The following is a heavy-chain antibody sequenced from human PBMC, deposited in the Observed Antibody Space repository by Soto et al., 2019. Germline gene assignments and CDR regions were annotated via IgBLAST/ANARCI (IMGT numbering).Heavy chain of an antibody. V-gene: IGHV1-18*01. J-gene: IGHJ6*03. CDR1: GYTFTSYG. CDR3: ARSIFGVSYYYYMDV. Sequence: ASVKVSYKASGYTFTSYGISWVRQAPGQGLEWMGWISAYNGNTNYAQKLQGRVTMTTDTSTSTAYMELRSLRSDDTAVYYCARSIFGVSYYYYMDVWGKGTTVTVSS. CDR2: ISAYNGNT. D-gene: IGHD3-3*01.